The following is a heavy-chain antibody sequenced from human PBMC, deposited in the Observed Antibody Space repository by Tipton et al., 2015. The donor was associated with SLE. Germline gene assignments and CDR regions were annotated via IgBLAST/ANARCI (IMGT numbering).Heavy chain of an antibody. V-gene: IGHV3-23*01. Sequence: SLRLSCAASGFTFSTYAMSWVRQAPGKGLEWVSTISGSGGSTYYADSVKGRFTISRDNSKNTLYLQINSLRAEDTAIYYCTTRPGFYYFDYWGQGTLVTVSS. J-gene: IGHJ4*02. CDR3: TTRPGFYYFDY. CDR2: ISGSGGST. D-gene: IGHD7-27*01. CDR1: GFTFSTYA.